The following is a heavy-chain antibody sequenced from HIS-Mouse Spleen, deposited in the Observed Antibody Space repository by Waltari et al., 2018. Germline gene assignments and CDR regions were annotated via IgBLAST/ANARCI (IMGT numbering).Heavy chain of an antibody. CDR2: IRSKAYGGTT. D-gene: IGHD6-13*01. Sequence: EVQLVESGGGLVQPGRSLRLSCTASGFTFGDYAMSWFRRAPGKGLEWVGFIRSKAYGGTTEYAASVKGRVTISRDDSKSIAYLQMNSLKTEDTAVYYCAREIPYSSSWYDWYFDLWGRGTLVTVSS. V-gene: IGHV3-49*03. J-gene: IGHJ2*01. CDR3: AREIPYSSSWYDWYFDL. CDR1: GFTFGDYA.